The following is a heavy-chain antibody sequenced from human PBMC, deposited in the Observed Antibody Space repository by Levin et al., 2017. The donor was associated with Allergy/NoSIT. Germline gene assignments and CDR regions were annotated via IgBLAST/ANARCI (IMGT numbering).Heavy chain of an antibody. Sequence: SQTLSLTCTVSGGSISSGGYYWSWIRQHPGKGLEWIGYIYYSGSTYYNPSLKSRVTISVDTSKNQFSLKLSSVTAADTAVYYCAREIRSSRYMDVWGKGTTVTVSS. V-gene: IGHV4-31*03. CDR1: GGSISSGGYY. CDR2: IYYSGST. J-gene: IGHJ6*03. D-gene: IGHD3-3*01. CDR3: AREIRSSRYMDV.